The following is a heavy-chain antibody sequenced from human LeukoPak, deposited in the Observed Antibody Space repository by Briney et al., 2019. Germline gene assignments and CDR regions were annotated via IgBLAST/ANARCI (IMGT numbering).Heavy chain of an antibody. CDR3: ARGALGTSNHFDC. D-gene: IGHD7-27*01. V-gene: IGHV4-30-2*01. J-gene: IGHJ4*02. CDR1: GGSISSGGYY. CDR2: IYHSGST. Sequence: SETLSLTCTVSGGSISSGGYYWSWIRQPPGKGLEWIGYIYHSGSTYYNPSLKSRVTISVDRSKNQFSLKLSSVTAADTAVYYCARGALGTSNHFDCWGQGTLVTVSS.